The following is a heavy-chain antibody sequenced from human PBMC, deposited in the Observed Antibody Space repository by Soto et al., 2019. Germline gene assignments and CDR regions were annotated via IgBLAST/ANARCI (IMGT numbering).Heavy chain of an antibody. CDR1: GGSIDSGGYY. Sequence: SETLSLTCNVSGGSIDSGGYYWCWIRQHPGKGLEWIGYIYYSGSTYYNPSLKSRVSISIDTSKNQFSLELISVTAADTAVYYCARVGTSYARRGLDVWGQGTTVTVSS. V-gene: IGHV4-31*03. CDR2: IYYSGST. D-gene: IGHD7-27*01. J-gene: IGHJ6*02. CDR3: ARVGTSYARRGLDV.